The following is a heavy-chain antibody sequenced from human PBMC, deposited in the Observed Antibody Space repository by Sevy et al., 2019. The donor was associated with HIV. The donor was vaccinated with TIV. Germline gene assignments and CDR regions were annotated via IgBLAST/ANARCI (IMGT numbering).Heavy chain of an antibody. CDR3: AHETFGRFES. D-gene: IGHD3-16*01. CDR1: GFSFSANW. Sequence: GSLRLSCAAPGFSFSANWVNWVRQAPGKGLEGVANIKGDGSDKHYVDSVEGRFTISRDNAKNVLYLQMNSLRVEDTAVYYCAHETFGRFESWGQGTLVTVSS. CDR2: IKGDGSDK. V-gene: IGHV3-7*01. J-gene: IGHJ4*02.